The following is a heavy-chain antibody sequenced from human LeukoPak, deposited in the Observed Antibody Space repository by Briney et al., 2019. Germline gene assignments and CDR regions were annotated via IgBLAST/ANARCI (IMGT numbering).Heavy chain of an antibody. CDR1: GGSISSYY. D-gene: IGHD6-13*01. CDR3: ARRGSSYYYYMDV. CDR2: IYTSGST. J-gene: IGHJ6*03. V-gene: IGHV4-4*09. Sequence: KPSETLSLTCTVSGGSISSYYWSWLRQPPGKGLEWIGYIYTSGSTNYNPSLKSRVTISVDTSKNQFSLKLSSVTAADTAVYYCARRGSSYYYYMDVWGKGTTVTVSS.